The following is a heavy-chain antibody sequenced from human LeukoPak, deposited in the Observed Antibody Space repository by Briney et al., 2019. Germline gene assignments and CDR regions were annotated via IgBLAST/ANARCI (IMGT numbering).Heavy chain of an antibody. V-gene: IGHV4-30-2*01. D-gene: IGHD6-19*01. Sequence: SQTLSLTCTVSGGSISSGGYYWSWIRQPPGKGLEWIGEINHSGSTNYNPSLKSRVTISVDTSKNQFSLKLSSVTAADTAVYYCARSEYSSGWYYWGQGTLVTVSS. CDR3: ARSEYSSGWYY. J-gene: IGHJ4*02. CDR1: GGSISSGGYY. CDR2: INHSGST.